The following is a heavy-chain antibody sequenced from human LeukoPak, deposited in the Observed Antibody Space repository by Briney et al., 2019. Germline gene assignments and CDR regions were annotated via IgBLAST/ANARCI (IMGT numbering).Heavy chain of an antibody. Sequence: GGSLRLSCAASGFIFSSYGMHWVRQAPGKGLEWVAFIRYDGSNKYYADSVKGRFTISRDNAKNSLYLQMSSLRAEDTAVYYCARSPPGVMITFGGVIAYFDYWGQGTLVTVSS. CDR2: IRYDGSNK. CDR1: GFIFSSYG. D-gene: IGHD3-16*02. V-gene: IGHV3-30*02. CDR3: ARSPPGVMITFGGVIAYFDY. J-gene: IGHJ4*02.